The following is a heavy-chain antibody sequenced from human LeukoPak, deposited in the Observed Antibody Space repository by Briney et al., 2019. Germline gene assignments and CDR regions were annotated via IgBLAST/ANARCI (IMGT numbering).Heavy chain of an antibody. Sequence: GGSLRLSCAASGFTFSSYSMNWVRQAPGKGLEWVSSISSSSSYIYYADSVKGRFTISRDNAKNSLYLQMNSLRAEDTAVYYCARETVTTYYGMDVWGQGTTVTVSS. V-gene: IGHV3-21*01. D-gene: IGHD4-17*01. CDR3: ARETVTTYYGMDV. CDR2: ISSSSSYI. J-gene: IGHJ6*02. CDR1: GFTFSSYS.